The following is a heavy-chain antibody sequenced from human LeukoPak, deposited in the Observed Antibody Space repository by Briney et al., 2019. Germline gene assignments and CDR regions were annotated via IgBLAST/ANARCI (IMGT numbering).Heavy chain of an antibody. Sequence: ASVKVSCKASGGTFSSYAISWVRQAPGQGLEWVGIINPSGGSTSYAQKFQGRVTMTRDTSTSTVYMELSSLRSEDTAVYYCARDHPSTVTNDYWGQGTLVTVSS. CDR1: GGTFSSYA. CDR2: INPSGGST. V-gene: IGHV1-46*01. J-gene: IGHJ4*02. CDR3: ARDHPSTVTNDY. D-gene: IGHD4-17*01.